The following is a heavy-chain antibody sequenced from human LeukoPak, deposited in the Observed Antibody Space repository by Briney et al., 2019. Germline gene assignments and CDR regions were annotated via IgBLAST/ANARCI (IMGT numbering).Heavy chain of an antibody. CDR3: AKTGGYGGNFPFDY. V-gene: IGHV3-20*04. Sequence: GGSLRLSCAASGFTFDDYGMNWVRQAPGKGLEWVSGINWNGGSTGYADSVKGRFTISRDNTKNSLSLQMNSLRVEDTAFYYCAKTGGYGGNFPFDYWGQGTLVTVSS. CDR2: INWNGGST. J-gene: IGHJ4*02. CDR1: GFTFDDYG. D-gene: IGHD4-23*01.